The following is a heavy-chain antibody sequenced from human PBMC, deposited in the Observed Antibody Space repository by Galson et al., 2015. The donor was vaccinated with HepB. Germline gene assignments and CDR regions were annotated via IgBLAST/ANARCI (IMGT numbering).Heavy chain of an antibody. D-gene: IGHD2/OR15-2a*01. V-gene: IGHV2-5*01. Sequence: PALVKPTQPLTLTCTFSGFSLSTSTVGVGWIRQPPGKALEWLALINGNDDKRYSPSLKRRLTITKDTSKSQVVLTMTNMDPVDASTYYCSHRRQVIAKEFGAWGQGILVTVSS. J-gene: IGHJ5*02. CDR3: SHRRQVIAKEFGA. CDR2: INGNDDK. CDR1: GFSLSTSTVG.